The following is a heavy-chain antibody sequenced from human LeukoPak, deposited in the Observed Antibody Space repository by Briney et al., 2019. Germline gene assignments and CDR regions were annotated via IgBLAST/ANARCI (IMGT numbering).Heavy chain of an antibody. Sequence: GGSLRLSCATSAFKFDDYSMTWVLQARGKGLEWVANIKEDGSESHYVGSVKGRFTISRDNAKNSLYVQMNSLRVEDTAVYYCARVVCYDKKDVYRHFDYWGQGTLVTVSP. CDR3: ARVVCYDKKDVYRHFDY. D-gene: IGHD3-10*01. CDR1: AFKFDDYS. CDR2: IKEDGSES. V-gene: IGHV3-7*03. J-gene: IGHJ4*02.